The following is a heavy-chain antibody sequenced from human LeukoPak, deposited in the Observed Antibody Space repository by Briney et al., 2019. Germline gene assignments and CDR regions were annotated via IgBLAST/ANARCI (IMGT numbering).Heavy chain of an antibody. CDR1: GFTFSKYS. V-gene: IGHV3-21*01. CDR2: ISASTYYI. Sequence: GGSLRLSCAASGFTFSKYSMNWFRQAPGKGLEWVSSISASTYYIYYADSVKGRFTVSRDNAKNSLYLQMNSLRAEDTAVYYCARDLITGPGWYFDLWGRGTLVTVSS. CDR3: ARDLITGPGWYFDL. D-gene: IGHD1-20*01. J-gene: IGHJ2*01.